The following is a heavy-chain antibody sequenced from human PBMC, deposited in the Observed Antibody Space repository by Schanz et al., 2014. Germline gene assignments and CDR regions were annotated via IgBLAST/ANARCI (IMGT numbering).Heavy chain of an antibody. D-gene: IGHD3-3*01. V-gene: IGHV3-23*04. J-gene: IGHJ4*02. CDR3: VRDSFFAFDY. CDR2: ISGSGGST. Sequence: EVQLVESGGGLVQPGGSLRLSCAASGFTFSSYAMSWVRQAPGKGLEWVSAISGSGGSTYYAESVKGRFTISSDNSKSTLYLQMSSLRAEDTAVYYCVRDSFFAFDYWGQGTLVTVSS. CDR1: GFTFSSYA.